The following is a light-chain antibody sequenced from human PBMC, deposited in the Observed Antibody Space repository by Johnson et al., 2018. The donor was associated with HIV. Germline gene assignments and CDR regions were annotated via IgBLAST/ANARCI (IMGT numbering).Light chain of an antibody. Sequence: QSVLTQPPSVSAAPGQKVTISCSGSSSNIGNNYVYWYQQLPGTAPKLLIYDNNKRPSGIPDRFSGSKSGTSATLGITGLQTGDEADYYCGTWDNGLNTGGVFGAGTKVTVL. V-gene: IGLV1-51*01. CDR3: GTWDNGLNTGGV. CDR2: DNN. CDR1: SSNIGNNY. J-gene: IGLJ1*01.